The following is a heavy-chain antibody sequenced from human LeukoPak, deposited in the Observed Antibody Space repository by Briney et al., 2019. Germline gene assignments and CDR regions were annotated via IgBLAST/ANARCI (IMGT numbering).Heavy chain of an antibody. V-gene: IGHV3-23*01. CDR3: AKAGYCSGGSCYWDADY. J-gene: IGHJ4*02. CDR1: GFTFSSYA. Sequence: GGSLRLSCAASGFTFSSYAMSWVRQAPGKWLEWVSAIIGSGGSTYYADSVKGRFTISRDNSKNTLYLQMNSLRAEDTAVYYCAKAGYCSGGSCYWDADYWGQGTLVTVSS. CDR2: IIGSGGST. D-gene: IGHD2-15*01.